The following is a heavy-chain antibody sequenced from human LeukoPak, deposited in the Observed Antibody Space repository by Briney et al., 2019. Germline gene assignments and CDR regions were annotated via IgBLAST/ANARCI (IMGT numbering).Heavy chain of an antibody. CDR3: ARGGYYFGSGDGFDI. D-gene: IGHD3-10*01. CDR1: GFTFDDYG. V-gene: IGHV3-7*01. Sequence: GGSLRLSCAASGFTFDDYGMSWVRQAPGKGLEWVANIKQDEGEKYYVDSVKGRFTISRDNAKNSLYLQMNSLRAEDTAVYYCARGGYYFGSGDGFDIWGQGTMVTVSS. J-gene: IGHJ3*02. CDR2: IKQDEGEK.